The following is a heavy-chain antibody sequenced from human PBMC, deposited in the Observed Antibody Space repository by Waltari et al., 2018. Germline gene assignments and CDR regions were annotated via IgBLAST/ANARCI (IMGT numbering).Heavy chain of an antibody. CDR1: GDCISGNYW. V-gene: IGHV4-4*02. J-gene: IGHJ4*02. CDR3: AGDRAIGLFFDY. D-gene: IGHD2-2*01. CDR2: VHQSGKT. Sequence: QVQMQESGQGLVKPSGALSLTCAVSGDCISGNYWWSWVRQSPEKGLECIGQVHQSGKTHYNPSLQSRVTISVDKPKNQFSLNLNSVTAADTAVYYCAGDRAIGLFFDYWGRGTLVTVSS.